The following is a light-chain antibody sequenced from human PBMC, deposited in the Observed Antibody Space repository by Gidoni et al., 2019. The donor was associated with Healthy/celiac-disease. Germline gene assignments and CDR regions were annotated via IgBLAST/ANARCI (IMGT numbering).Light chain of an antibody. Sequence: SYELTQPPSLSVSPGQTARTTCSGDALPNQYAYWYQQTPGQAPVLVIYKDSERPSGIPERFSGSSSGTTVTLTISGVQAEDEADYYCQSADSSGTYVVFGGGTKLTVL. J-gene: IGLJ2*01. CDR1: ALPNQY. CDR3: QSADSSGTYVV. CDR2: KDS. V-gene: IGLV3-25*03.